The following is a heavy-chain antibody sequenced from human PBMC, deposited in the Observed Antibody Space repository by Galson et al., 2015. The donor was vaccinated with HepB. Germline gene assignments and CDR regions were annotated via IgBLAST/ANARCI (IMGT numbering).Heavy chain of an antibody. CDR3: ARDLDYGDPADAFDI. Sequence: SLRLSCAASGFTFDTYGMSWVRQAPGKGLAWVSGINWNGGSTGYAASVKGRFTISRDNAKNSLYLQMNSLRAEDTALYHCARDLDYGDPADAFDIWGQGTMVTVSS. J-gene: IGHJ3*02. V-gene: IGHV3-20*01. CDR2: INWNGGST. CDR1: GFTFDTYG. D-gene: IGHD4-17*01.